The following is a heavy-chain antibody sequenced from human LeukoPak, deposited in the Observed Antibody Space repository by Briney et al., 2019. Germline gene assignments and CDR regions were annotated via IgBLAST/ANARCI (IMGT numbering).Heavy chain of an antibody. J-gene: IGHJ3*01. Sequence: SETLSLTCNASGGSMTSYYWSWIRQTPEKGLEWIGYIYYSGSTNYNPSLKSRVTISVDTSKNQFSLKVTSVTAADTAVYYCVRGYSWSSYRDAFDLWGQGTTLTVSS. V-gene: IGHV4-59*01. CDR3: VRGYSWSSYRDAFDL. CDR2: IYYSGST. D-gene: IGHD6-6*01. CDR1: GGSMTSYY.